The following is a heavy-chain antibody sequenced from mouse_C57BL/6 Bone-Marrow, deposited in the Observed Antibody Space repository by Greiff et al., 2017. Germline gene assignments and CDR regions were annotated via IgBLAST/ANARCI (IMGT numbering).Heavy chain of an antibody. V-gene: IGHV5-12*01. Sequence: EVKLVESGGGLVQPGGSLKLSCAASGFTFSDYYMYWVRQTPEKWLEWVAYISNGGGSTYYPDTVKGRFTISRDNAKNTLYLQMRRLKSEDTAMYYCARHTSYGNYGAMDYWGQGPSVTVSS. D-gene: IGHD2-1*01. CDR2: ISNGGGST. CDR3: ARHTSYGNYGAMDY. J-gene: IGHJ4*01. CDR1: GFTFSDYY.